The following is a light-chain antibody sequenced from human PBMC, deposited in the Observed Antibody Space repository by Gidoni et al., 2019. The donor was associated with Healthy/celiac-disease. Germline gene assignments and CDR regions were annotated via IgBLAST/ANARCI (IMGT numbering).Light chain of an antibody. CDR1: QGISSY. V-gene: IGKV1-8*01. Sequence: AILMTQSPSSFSASTGDRVTITCRASQGISSYLAWYQQKPGKAPKLLIYAASTLQSGVPSRFSGSGSGTDFTLTISCLQSEDFATYYCQQYYSYPWTFXQXTKVEIK. CDR2: AAS. J-gene: IGKJ1*01. CDR3: QQYYSYPWT.